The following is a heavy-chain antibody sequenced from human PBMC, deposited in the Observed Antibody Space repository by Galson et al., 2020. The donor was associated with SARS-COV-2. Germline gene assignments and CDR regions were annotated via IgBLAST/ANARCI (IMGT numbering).Heavy chain of an antibody. D-gene: IGHD1-26*01. Sequence: ETSETLSLTCAISGDSVSSNSAAWNWIRQSPSRGLEWLGRTYYRSKWYNDYAVSVKSRITINPDTSKNQFSLQLNSVTPEDTAVYYCARDWEASQNIVIHYYYGREVWGQGTTVTVSS. CDR2: TYYRSKWYN. V-gene: IGHV6-1*01. CDR3: ARDWEASQNIVIHYYYGREV. J-gene: IGHJ6*02. CDR1: GDSVSSNSAA.